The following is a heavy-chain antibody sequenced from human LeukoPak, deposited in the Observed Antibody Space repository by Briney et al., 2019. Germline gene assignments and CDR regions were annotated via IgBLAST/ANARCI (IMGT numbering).Heavy chain of an antibody. Sequence: ASVKVSCKASGYTFTSYGISWVRRAPGQGLEWMGWISAYNGNANYAQKLQGRVTMTTDTSTSTAYMELRSLRSDDTAVYYCARDSGRIAAAGNFDYWGQGTLVTVSS. D-gene: IGHD6-13*01. CDR1: GYTFTSYG. V-gene: IGHV1-18*01. CDR3: ARDSGRIAAAGNFDY. J-gene: IGHJ4*02. CDR2: ISAYNGNA.